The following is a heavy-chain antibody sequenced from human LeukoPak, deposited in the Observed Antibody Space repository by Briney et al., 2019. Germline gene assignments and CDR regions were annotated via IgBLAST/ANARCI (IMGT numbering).Heavy chain of an antibody. Sequence: SETLSLACTVSGGSISSYYWSWIRQPAGKGLEWIGRIYTSGSTNYNPSLKSRVTISVDTSKNQFSLKLSSVTAADTAVYYCARTPITYDSSGYYSNWFDPWGQGTLVTVSS. CDR3: ARTPITYDSSGYYSNWFDP. CDR2: IYTSGST. J-gene: IGHJ5*02. CDR1: GGSISSYY. D-gene: IGHD3-22*01. V-gene: IGHV4-4*07.